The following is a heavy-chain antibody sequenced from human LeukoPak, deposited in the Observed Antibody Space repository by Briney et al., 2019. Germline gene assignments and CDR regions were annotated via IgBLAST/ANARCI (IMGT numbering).Heavy chain of an antibody. J-gene: IGHJ6*04. V-gene: IGHV3-7*01. Sequence: PGGSLRLSCAASGFTFSSYWMSWVRQAPGKGLEWVANIKQDGSEKYYVDSVKGRFTISRDNAKNSLYLQMNSLRAEDTAVYYCARDIITMVRGVVIPLVDVWGKGTTVTISS. CDR3: ARDIITMVRGVVIPLVDV. CDR2: IKQDGSEK. CDR1: GFTFSSYW. D-gene: IGHD3-10*01.